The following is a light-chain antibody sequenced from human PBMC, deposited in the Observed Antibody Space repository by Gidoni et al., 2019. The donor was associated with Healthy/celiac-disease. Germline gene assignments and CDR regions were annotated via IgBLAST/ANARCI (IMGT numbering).Light chain of an antibody. CDR2: DAS. CDR3: QQRSNWPLT. J-gene: IGKJ4*01. Sequence: EIVLTQSPATLSLSPGERATLSCRASQSVSSYLAWYQQKPGQAPRLPIYDASNRATGIPARFSGSGSGTDFTLTISRLEPEDFAVYYCQQRSNWPLTFGGGTKVEIK. CDR1: QSVSSY. V-gene: IGKV3-11*01.